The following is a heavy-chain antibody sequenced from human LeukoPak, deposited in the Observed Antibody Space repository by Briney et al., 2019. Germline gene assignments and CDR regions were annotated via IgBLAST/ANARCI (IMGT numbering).Heavy chain of an antibody. CDR1: GFTFSDYW. D-gene: IGHD5-18*01. J-gene: IGHJ4*02. Sequence: GGSLRLSCAASGFTFSDYWMHWVRQAPGKGLEWVSGISWNSGSIGYADSVKGRFTISRDNAKNSLYLQMNSLRAEDTALYYCAKETGYSYTLDYWGQGTLVTVSS. V-gene: IGHV3-9*01. CDR2: ISWNSGSI. CDR3: AKETGYSYTLDY.